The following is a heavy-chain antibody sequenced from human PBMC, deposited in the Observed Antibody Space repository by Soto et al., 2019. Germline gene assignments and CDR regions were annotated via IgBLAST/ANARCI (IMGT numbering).Heavy chain of an antibody. CDR2: INPNNGDT. Sequence: ASVKVSCKASGYTFIAYYVHWVRQAAGQGLEWMGWINPNNGDTDYAQKFQGRVTMTRDTSIRTAYLELRSLISDDTAVYYCARGKGIVMPGTNWFQTWGQGTLVTVS. CDR3: ARGKGIVMPGTNWFQT. V-gene: IGHV1-2*02. D-gene: IGHD2-15*01. CDR1: GYTFIAYY. J-gene: IGHJ5*02.